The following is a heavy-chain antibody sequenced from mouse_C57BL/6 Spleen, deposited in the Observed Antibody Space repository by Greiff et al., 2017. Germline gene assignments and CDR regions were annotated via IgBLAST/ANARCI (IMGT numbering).Heavy chain of an antibody. CDR2: IYPSDSET. Sequence: QVQLQQPGAELVRPGSSVTLSCKASGYTFTSYWMDWVKQRPGQGLEWIGNIYPSDSETHYNQKFKDKATLTVDKSSSTAYMQLSSLTSEDSAVYYCARSGTTPFAYWGQGTLVTVSA. D-gene: IGHD3-3*01. J-gene: IGHJ3*01. CDR3: ARSGTTPFAY. V-gene: IGHV1-61*01. CDR1: GYTFTSYW.